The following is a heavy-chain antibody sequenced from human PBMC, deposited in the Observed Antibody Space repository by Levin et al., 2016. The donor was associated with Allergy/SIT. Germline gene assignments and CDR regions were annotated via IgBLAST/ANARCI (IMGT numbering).Heavy chain of an antibody. CDR2: IYHTGST. CDR1: GGSITGPNW. Sequence: SETLSLTCAVSGGSITGPNWWTWVRQPPGKGLEWIGQIYHTGSTNYNPSLKSRVTISVDQSKTQFSLRLTSVTAADTAVYYCARAHYSSWQAHACDFWGQGTMVTVSS. J-gene: IGHJ3*01. CDR3: ARAHYSSWQAHACDF. V-gene: IGHV4-4*02. D-gene: IGHD6-13*01.